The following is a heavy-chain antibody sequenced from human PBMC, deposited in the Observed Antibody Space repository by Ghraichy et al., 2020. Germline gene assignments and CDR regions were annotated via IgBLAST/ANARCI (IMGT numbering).Heavy chain of an antibody. V-gene: IGHV3-48*01. Sequence: GGSLRLSCTASGFTFSSYSMNWLRQAPGKGLEWVSYIGSSSDTIYYADSVKGRLTISRDNAKNSLYLQMNSLRAEDTAVYYCARDGYNYFYYWGQGTLVTVSS. CDR2: IGSSSDTI. D-gene: IGHD5-24*01. J-gene: IGHJ4*02. CDR1: GFTFSSYS. CDR3: ARDGYNYFYY.